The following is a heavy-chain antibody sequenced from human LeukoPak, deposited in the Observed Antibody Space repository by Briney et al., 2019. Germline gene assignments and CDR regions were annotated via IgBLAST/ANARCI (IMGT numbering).Heavy chain of an antibody. D-gene: IGHD3-10*01. Sequence: ASVKVSCKASGGTFSSYAISWVRRAPGQGLEWMGRIIPILGIANYAQKFQGRVTITADKSTSTAYMELSSLRSEDTAVYYCARAYGSYYYGSGSFDYWGQGTLVTVSS. J-gene: IGHJ4*02. V-gene: IGHV1-69*04. CDR3: ARAYGSYYYGSGSFDY. CDR1: GGTFSSYA. CDR2: IIPILGIA.